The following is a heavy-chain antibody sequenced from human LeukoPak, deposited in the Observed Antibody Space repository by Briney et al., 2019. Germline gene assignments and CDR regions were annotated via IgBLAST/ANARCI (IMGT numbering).Heavy chain of an antibody. J-gene: IGHJ3*02. Sequence: PSETLSLTCTVSGGSISSYYWSWIRQPPGKGLEWIGYIYYSGSTNYNPSLKSRVTISVDTSKNQFSLKLSSVTAADTAVYYCARQQGYDTDAFDIWGQGTMVTVSS. V-gene: IGHV4-59*08. D-gene: IGHD2-15*01. CDR1: GGSISSYY. CDR2: IYYSGST. CDR3: ARQQGYDTDAFDI.